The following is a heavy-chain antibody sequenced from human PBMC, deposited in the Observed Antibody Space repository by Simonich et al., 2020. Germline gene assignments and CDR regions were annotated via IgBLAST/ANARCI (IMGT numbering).Heavy chain of an antibody. D-gene: IGHD3-10*01. CDR1: GFTFSSYS. J-gene: IGHJ4*02. CDR3: ARATSYYGAGSYYFDY. CDR2: ISSSSNYI. V-gene: IGHV3-21*01. Sequence: GGGLVKPGGSLRLSCAASGFTFSSYSMNWVRQAPWKGLEWVSSISSSSNYIYYADSVKGRFTISRDNAKNSLYLKMNSLRAEDTAVYYCARATSYYGAGSYYFDYWGQGTLVTVSS.